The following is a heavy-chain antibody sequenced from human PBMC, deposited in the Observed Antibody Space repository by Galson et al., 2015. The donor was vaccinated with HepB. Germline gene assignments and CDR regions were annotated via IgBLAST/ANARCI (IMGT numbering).Heavy chain of an antibody. Sequence: SCKASGYTFSSYSIAWVRQAPGQGLEWMGWINPYDTSTKYAQKFQGRVTMTTETSTTTVYLELRSLRSDDTAVYYCARGALVAVVNANLNNWFDPWGQGTLVTVSS. J-gene: IGHJ5*02. D-gene: IGHD2-8*02. V-gene: IGHV1-18*01. CDR3: ARGALVAVVNANLNNWFDP. CDR1: GYTFSSYS. CDR2: INPYDTST.